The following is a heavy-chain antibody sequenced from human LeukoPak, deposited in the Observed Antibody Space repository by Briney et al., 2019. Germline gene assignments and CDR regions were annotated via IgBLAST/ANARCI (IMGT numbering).Heavy chain of an antibody. Sequence: SETLSLTRTVSRGALSSYYWGGIRQPPGRGLEWIGSIYYSGSTYYNPSLKSRVTISVDTSKNQFSLKLSSVTAADTAVYYCVRLGAFYCSSTSCSIDAFDIWGQGTMVTVSS. CDR1: RGALSSYY. J-gene: IGHJ3*02. CDR2: IYYSGST. CDR3: VRLGAFYCSSTSCSIDAFDI. D-gene: IGHD2-2*01. V-gene: IGHV4-39*01.